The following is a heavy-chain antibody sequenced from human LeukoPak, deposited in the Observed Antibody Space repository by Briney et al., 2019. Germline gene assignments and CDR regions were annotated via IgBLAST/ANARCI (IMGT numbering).Heavy chain of an antibody. D-gene: IGHD2-15*01. V-gene: IGHV4-30-2*01. J-gene: IGHJ4*02. CDR3: AREISGYCSGGSCYSTTHLNYFDY. CDR1: GGSISSGGYY. CDR2: IYHSGST. Sequence: SETLSLTCTVSGGSISSGGYYWSWIRQPPGKGLEWIGYIYHSGSTYYNPSLKSRVTVSVDRSKNQFSLKLSSVTAADTAVYYCAREISGYCSGGSCYSTTHLNYFDYWGQGTLVTVSS.